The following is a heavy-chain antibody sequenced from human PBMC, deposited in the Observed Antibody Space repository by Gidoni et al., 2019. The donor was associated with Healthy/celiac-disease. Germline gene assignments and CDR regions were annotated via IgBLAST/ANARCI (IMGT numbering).Heavy chain of an antibody. CDR1: GASVSRNRAA. V-gene: IGHV6-1*01. CDR3: AREDSNSHNAFDI. Sequence: QVQLQQSGPGLVKPSQTPSLTCAIPGASVSRNRAAWNWIRQSPSRGLEWLGRTYYRSKWYNDYAVSVKSRITINPDTSKSQFSLQLNSVTPEDTAVYYCAREDSNSHNAFDIWGQGTMVTVSS. J-gene: IGHJ3*02. CDR2: TYYRSKWYN. D-gene: IGHD7-27*01.